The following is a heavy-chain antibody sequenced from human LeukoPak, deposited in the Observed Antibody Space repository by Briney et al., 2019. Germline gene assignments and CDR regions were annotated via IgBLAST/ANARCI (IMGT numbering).Heavy chain of an antibody. CDR3: ARDNRFGVVMTDYYGLDV. D-gene: IGHD3-3*01. J-gene: IGHJ6*02. CDR1: GGSISSGGYY. V-gene: IGHV4-31*03. CDR2: IYYSGST. Sequence: SETLSLTCTVSGGSISSGGYYWSWIRQHPGKGLEWIGYIYYSGSTYYNPSLKSRVTISVDTSKNQFSLKLSSVTAADTAVYYCARDNRFGVVMTDYYGLDVWGQGTTVTVSS.